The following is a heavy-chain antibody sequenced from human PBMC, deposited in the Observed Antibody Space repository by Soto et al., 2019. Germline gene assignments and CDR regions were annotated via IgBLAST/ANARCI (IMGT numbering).Heavy chain of an antibody. Sequence: QVQLVESGGGEVQPGKSLRLSCAASGFSFTNYGMHWVRQAPGKGLECVALISYDGINKYYADSVKGRFTISRDNSKNTLYMQMNSLRPEDTAVYYCGAGQYFSDYWGKGTLVSVSS. V-gene: IGHV3-30*03. D-gene: IGHD6-13*01. CDR3: GAGQYFSDY. CDR1: GFSFTNYG. J-gene: IGHJ4*02. CDR2: ISYDGINK.